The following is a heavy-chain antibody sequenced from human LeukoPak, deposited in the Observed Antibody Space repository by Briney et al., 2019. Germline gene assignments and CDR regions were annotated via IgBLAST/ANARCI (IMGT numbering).Heavy chain of an antibody. CDR2: ISSSGSTI. CDR1: GFTFSSYE. D-gene: IGHD3-3*01. CDR3: ARDRSRFVDY. V-gene: IGHV3-48*03. Sequence: GGSLRLSCAASGFTFSSYEMNWVRQAPGKGLEWVSYISSSGSTIYYADSVKGRFTISRDNSKNMVYLQMNSLRADDTAVYYCARDRSRFVDYWGQGSLVTVSS. J-gene: IGHJ4*02.